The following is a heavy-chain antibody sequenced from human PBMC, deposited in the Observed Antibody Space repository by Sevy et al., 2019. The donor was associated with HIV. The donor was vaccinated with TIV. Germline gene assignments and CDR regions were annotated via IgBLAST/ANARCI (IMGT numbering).Heavy chain of an antibody. V-gene: IGHV3-21*01. J-gene: IGHJ5*02. Sequence: GGSLRLSCAASGFTFSSYSMNWVRQAPGKGLEWVSSISSSSSYIYYEDSVKGRFTISRDNAKNLLYLQMNSLRAEDTAVYYCARWYNWNYLTGFDPWGQGTLVTVSS. CDR1: GFTFSSYS. CDR3: ARWYNWNYLTGFDP. D-gene: IGHD1-7*01. CDR2: ISSSSSYI.